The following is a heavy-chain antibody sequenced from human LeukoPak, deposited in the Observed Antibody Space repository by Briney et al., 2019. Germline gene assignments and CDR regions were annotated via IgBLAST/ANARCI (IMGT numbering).Heavy chain of an antibody. CDR1: GFIFSTYP. Sequence: GGSLRLSCAASGFIFSTYPMHWVRQAPGKGLEYVSAINDNGDTTYYANSVKGRFTISRDNSKNTVYLQLGSLRDEDMAVYYCARGRSFDTGWSLPDYWGQGTLVTVSS. CDR3: ARGRSFDTGWSLPDY. J-gene: IGHJ4*02. V-gene: IGHV3-64*01. D-gene: IGHD6-19*01. CDR2: INDNGDTT.